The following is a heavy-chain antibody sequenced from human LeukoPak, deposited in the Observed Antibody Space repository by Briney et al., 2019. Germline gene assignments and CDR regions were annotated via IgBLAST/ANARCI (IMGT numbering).Heavy chain of an antibody. D-gene: IGHD2-15*01. CDR1: GFTFSSYA. V-gene: IGHV3-23*01. CDR2: ISGGGST. J-gene: IGHJ6*03. Sequence: PGGSLRLSCAASGFTFSSYAMSWVRQAPGKGLEWVSAISGGGSTYYADSVKGRFTISRDNSKNTLYLQMNSLRAEDTAVYYCAKSHGWFDDYYYMDVWGKGTTVTVSS. CDR3: AKSHGWFDDYYYMDV.